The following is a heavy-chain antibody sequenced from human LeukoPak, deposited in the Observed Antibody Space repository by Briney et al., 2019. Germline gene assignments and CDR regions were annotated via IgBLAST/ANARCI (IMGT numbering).Heavy chain of an antibody. CDR1: GASVSSASY. D-gene: IGHD1-26*01. V-gene: IGHV4-61*01. CDR2: IYNGVNT. J-gene: IGHJ5*02. CDR3: ARGRAFNSGAFDP. Sequence: SETLSLTCTVSGASVSSASYWTWIRQPPGKGVEWIAHIYNGVNTNYNPSLKSRVTISVDASKNQFSLRLNSVTTADTAVYYCARGRAFNSGAFDPWGQGSLVTVSS.